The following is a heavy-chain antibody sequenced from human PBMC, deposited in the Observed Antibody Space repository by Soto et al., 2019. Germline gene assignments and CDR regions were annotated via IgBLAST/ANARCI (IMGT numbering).Heavy chain of an antibody. Sequence: EVQLVESGGGLVQPGGSLRLSGXASXXGVSSKYIXWXXQAPXXXLEWVPVLYTGGTIFFTDSVRGRFTISRNSSNKTLYLQMNSLRAEDTAVYYCARGCGGGSCYSDWDYWGQGTLVTVST. CDR3: ARGCGGGSCYSDWDY. J-gene: IGHJ4*02. CDR2: LYTGGTI. CDR1: XXGVSSKY. D-gene: IGHD2-15*01. V-gene: IGHV3-53*01.